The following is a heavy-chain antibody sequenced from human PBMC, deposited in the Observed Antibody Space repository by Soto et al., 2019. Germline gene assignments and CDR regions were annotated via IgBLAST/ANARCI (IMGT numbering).Heavy chain of an antibody. Sequence: PGGSLRLSCAASGFTFSDSYMSWLRQAPGKGLEYISYIVPSSAYTNYADSVRGRFSISRDNAKNSLYLEMNSLRAEDTAVYYCARLRASSWYMGAYLGYWGQGTLVTVSS. J-gene: IGHJ4*02. D-gene: IGHD6-13*01. CDR2: IVPSSAYT. CDR3: ARLRASSWYMGAYLGY. V-gene: IGHV3-11*06. CDR1: GFTFSDSY.